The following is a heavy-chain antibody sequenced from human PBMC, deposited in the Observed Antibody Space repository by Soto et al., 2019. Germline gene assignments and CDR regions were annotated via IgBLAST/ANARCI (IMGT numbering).Heavy chain of an antibody. D-gene: IGHD2-15*01. CDR2: IIPIFGTA. Sequence: QVQRVQSGAEVKKPGSSVKVSCKASGGTFSSYAISWVRQAPGQGLEWMGGIIPIFGTANYAQKFQGRVTITADESTSTAYMELSSLSSEDTAVYYCARDRSGYCSGGSCYSDYYYGMDVWGQGTTVTVSS. J-gene: IGHJ6*02. V-gene: IGHV1-69*01. CDR3: ARDRSGYCSGGSCYSDYYYGMDV. CDR1: GGTFSSYA.